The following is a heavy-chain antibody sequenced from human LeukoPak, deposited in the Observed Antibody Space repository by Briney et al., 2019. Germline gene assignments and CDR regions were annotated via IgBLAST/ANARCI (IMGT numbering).Heavy chain of an antibody. D-gene: IGHD2-2*01. J-gene: IGHJ4*02. CDR3: AKDLRGVPAAI. Sequence: PGGSLRLSCAASGFTFSNAWMSWVRQAPGKGLEWVAVISYDGSNKYYADSVKGRFTISRDNSKNTLYLQMNSLRAEDTAVYYCAKDLRGVPAAIWGQGTLVTVSS. CDR1: GFTFSNAW. V-gene: IGHV3-30*18. CDR2: ISYDGSNK.